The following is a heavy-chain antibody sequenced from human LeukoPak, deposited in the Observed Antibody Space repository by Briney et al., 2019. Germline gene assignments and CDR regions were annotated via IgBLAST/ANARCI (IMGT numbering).Heavy chain of an antibody. CDR1: GFTFSSYW. V-gene: IGHV3-74*01. D-gene: IGHD3-16*01. J-gene: IGHJ4*02. CDR2: INSDGSST. Sequence: GGSLRLSCAASGFTFSSYWMHWVRQAPGRGLVWVSRINSDGSSTSYADSVKGRFTISRDNAKNTLYLQMNSLRAEDTAVYYCARRGVLGPWDYFDYWGQGTLVTVSS. CDR3: ARRGVLGPWDYFDY.